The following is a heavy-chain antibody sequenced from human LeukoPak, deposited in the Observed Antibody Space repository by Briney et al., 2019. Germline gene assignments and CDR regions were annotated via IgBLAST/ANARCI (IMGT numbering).Heavy chain of an antibody. J-gene: IGHJ3*02. CDR3: AKDLGITIFGVHTPGAFDI. CDR2: ITYRGST. D-gene: IGHD3-3*01. V-gene: IGHV4-59*01. Sequence: PSETLSLTCTVSGGSTSTNYWSWIRQPPGKGLEWIGYITYRGSTNYNPSLKSRVTISADTSKNQFSLKLRSVTAADTAVYYCAKDLGITIFGVHTPGAFDIWGQGKVVVVSS. CDR1: GGSTSTNY.